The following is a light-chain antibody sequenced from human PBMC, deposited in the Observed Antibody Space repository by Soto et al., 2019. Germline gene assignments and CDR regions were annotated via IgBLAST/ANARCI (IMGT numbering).Light chain of an antibody. CDR3: QQRSNWLT. Sequence: EIVLTQSPATLSLSPGERATLSCRPIQSVSSYLAWYQQKPGQAPRLLIYDASNRATGIPARFSGSGSGTDFTLTISSLEPEDFAVYYCQQRSNWLTFGQGTRLEIK. V-gene: IGKV3-11*01. J-gene: IGKJ5*01. CDR2: DAS. CDR1: QSVSSY.